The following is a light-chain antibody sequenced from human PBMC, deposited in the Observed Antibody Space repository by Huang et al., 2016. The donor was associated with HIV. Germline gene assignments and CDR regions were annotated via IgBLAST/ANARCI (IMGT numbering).Light chain of an antibody. CDR2: GAS. J-gene: IGKJ1*01. CDR3: QQYGTSPLT. V-gene: IGKV3-20*01. CDR1: ETIASNY. Sequence: EVVLTQSPDTLSLSPGKRVALSCRASETIASNYLAWYRQSPGQAPRLLIYGASNRATDTPDRFSGSGSGTDFTLTITKLEPEDSAVYYCQQYGTSPLTFGQGTRVEIK.